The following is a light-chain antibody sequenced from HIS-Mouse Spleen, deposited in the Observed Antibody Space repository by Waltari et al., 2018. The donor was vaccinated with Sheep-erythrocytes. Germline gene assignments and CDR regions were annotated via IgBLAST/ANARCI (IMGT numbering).Light chain of an antibody. Sequence: QSALTQPRSVSGSPGQSVTISCTGTSSDVGGYNYVSWYQQHPGNAPKPMIYDVSKRPSGVPDRFAGSKSGNTASLTISGLQAEDEADYYCCSYAGSYNHVFATGTKVT. V-gene: IGLV2-11*01. CDR1: SSDVGGYNY. CDR2: DVS. J-gene: IGLJ1*01. CDR3: CSYAGSYNHV.